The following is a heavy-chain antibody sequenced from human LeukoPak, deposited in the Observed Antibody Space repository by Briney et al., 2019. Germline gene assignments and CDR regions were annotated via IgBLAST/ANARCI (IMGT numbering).Heavy chain of an antibody. Sequence: SETLSFTCSGSGFTISSGSYFWNSIRQPAGKGLEWIGRIYTSGSTNYNPSIKNRVTISVDTSKNQSSLKLSSVTAADTAVYYCAITRAYDSSGYSFDYWGQGTLVTVSS. CDR1: GFTISSGSYF. D-gene: IGHD3-22*01. J-gene: IGHJ4*02. CDR2: IYTSGST. CDR3: AITRAYDSSGYSFDY. V-gene: IGHV4-61*02.